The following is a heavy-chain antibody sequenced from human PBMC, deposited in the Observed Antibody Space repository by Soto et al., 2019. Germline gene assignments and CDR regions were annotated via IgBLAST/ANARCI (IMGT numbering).Heavy chain of an antibody. Sequence: GVSLRLSCAASGFTFSTYAMSWVRQAPGEGLEWVSGIGGGTGATYNADSVKGRFIISRDNSKNTLYLQMNNLSVEDTAVYYCAKNAMSTVTRRGQYFDSWGQGTLVTVSS. D-gene: IGHD4-17*01. J-gene: IGHJ4*02. CDR3: AKNAMSTVTRRGQYFDS. V-gene: IGHV3-23*01. CDR2: IGGGTGAT. CDR1: GFTFSTYA.